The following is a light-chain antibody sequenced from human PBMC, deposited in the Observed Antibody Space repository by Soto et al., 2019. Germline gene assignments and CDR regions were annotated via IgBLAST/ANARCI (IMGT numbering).Light chain of an antibody. V-gene: IGLV2-14*01. CDR3: NSYTSSSTHV. CDR1: SSDVGGHNH. Sequence: ALTQPASVSGSPGQSITISCTGSSSDVGGHNHVSWYQQHPGKAPKLIIYEVGNRPSGVSNRFSGSKSGNTASLTISGFQAEDEADYYCNSYTSSSTHVFGTGTKVTVL. J-gene: IGLJ1*01. CDR2: EVG.